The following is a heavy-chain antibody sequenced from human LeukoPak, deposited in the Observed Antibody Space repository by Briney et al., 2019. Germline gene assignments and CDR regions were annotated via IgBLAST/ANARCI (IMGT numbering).Heavy chain of an antibody. Sequence: PGRSLRLSCAATRFTFDDYAMHWVRQAPGKGLEWVSGISWNSGSIGYADSVKGRFTISRDNAKNSLYLQMNSLRAEDTALYYCAKAPANYYDSSGYTAFDYWGQGTLVTVSS. D-gene: IGHD3-22*01. CDR1: RFTFDDYA. CDR2: ISWNSGSI. V-gene: IGHV3-9*01. J-gene: IGHJ4*02. CDR3: AKAPANYYDSSGYTAFDY.